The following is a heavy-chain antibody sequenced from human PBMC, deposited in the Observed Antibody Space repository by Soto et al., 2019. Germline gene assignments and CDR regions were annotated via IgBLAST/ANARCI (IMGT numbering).Heavy chain of an antibody. CDR2: IIPIFGTA. V-gene: IGHV1-69*12. D-gene: IGHD2-21*01. CDR3: ASEGDIVVVSLATNPDAFDI. Sequence: QVQLVQSGAEVKKPGSSVKVSCKASGGTFSSYAISWVRQAPGQGLEWMGGIIPIFGTANYAQKFQGRVTMTADESTSTAYMELSSLRSEDTAVYYCASEGDIVVVSLATNPDAFDIRGQGTMVTVSS. CDR1: GGTFSSYA. J-gene: IGHJ3*02.